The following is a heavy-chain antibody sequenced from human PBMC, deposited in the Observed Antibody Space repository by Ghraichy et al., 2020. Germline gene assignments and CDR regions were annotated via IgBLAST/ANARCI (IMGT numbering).Heavy chain of an antibody. CDR1: GGSLSGYF. CDR2: INHSGYT. J-gene: IGHJ4*02. Sequence: TLSLTCAVYGGSLSGYFWSWFRQPPGKGLEWIGEINHSGYTNYNPSLKSRVTISVDTSKNQFSLRLTSVTAADTALYYCAVAYCGGDCYSTALTFYFDYWGQGALVTVSS. D-gene: IGHD2-21*02. CDR3: AVAYCGGDCYSTALTFYFDY. V-gene: IGHV4-34*01.